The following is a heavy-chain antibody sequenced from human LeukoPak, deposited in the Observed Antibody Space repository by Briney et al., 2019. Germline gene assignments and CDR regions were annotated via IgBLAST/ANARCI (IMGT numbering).Heavy chain of an antibody. J-gene: IGHJ5*02. CDR1: GFAFSGYE. V-gene: IGHV3-48*03. CDR2: ISTTGRTI. CDR3: ARVASYGLARFDP. Sequence: PGGSLRLSCAASGFAFSGYEMNWVRQAPGKGLEWISYISTTGRTIYYADSVKGRFTISRDNAKNSLYLQMNSLRAEDTAVYYCARVASYGLARFDPWGQGTLVTVSS. D-gene: IGHD5-18*01.